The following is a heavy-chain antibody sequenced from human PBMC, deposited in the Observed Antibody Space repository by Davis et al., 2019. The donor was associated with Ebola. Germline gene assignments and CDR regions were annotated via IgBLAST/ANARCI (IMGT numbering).Heavy chain of an antibody. CDR3: ARRSAEKTYYYYYMDV. V-gene: IGHV4-4*07. Sequence: PSETLSLTCTVSGASISSFHWIWIRQPAGKGLEWIGRSYSSGRTNYNPSLKSRVTISVDTSKNQFSLKLSSVTAADTAVYYCARRSAEKTYYYYYMDVWGKGTTVTVSS. D-gene: IGHD3-10*01. CDR2: SYSSGRT. CDR1: GASISSFH. J-gene: IGHJ6*03.